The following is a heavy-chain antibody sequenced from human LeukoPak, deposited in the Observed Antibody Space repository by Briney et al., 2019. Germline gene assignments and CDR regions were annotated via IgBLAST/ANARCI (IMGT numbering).Heavy chain of an antibody. Sequence: ASVKVSCKASGYTFTSYYMHWVRQAPGQGLEWMGIINPSGGSTSYAQKFQGRVTMTRDTSTSTVYMELSSLRSEDTAVCYCARERCSSTSCIYYYGMDVWGQGTTVTVSS. CDR1: GYTFTSYY. D-gene: IGHD2-2*01. V-gene: IGHV1-46*01. CDR3: ARERCSSTSCIYYYGMDV. J-gene: IGHJ6*02. CDR2: INPSGGST.